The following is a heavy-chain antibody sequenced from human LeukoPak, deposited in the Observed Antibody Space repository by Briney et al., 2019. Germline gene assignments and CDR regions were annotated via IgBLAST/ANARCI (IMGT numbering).Heavy chain of an antibody. Sequence: ASVTVSCTPSGYTFTSYGISWVRQAPGQGLEWMGWISAYNGNTNYAQKLQGRVTMTTDTSTSTAYMELRSLRSDDTAVYYCARAVVTVDSDSFDIWGQGTMVTVSS. D-gene: IGHD2-21*02. J-gene: IGHJ3*02. CDR3: ARAVVTVDSDSFDI. V-gene: IGHV1-18*01. CDR1: GYTFTSYG. CDR2: ISAYNGNT.